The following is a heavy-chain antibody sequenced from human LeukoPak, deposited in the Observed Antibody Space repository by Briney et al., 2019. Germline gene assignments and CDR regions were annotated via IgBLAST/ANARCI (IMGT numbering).Heavy chain of an antibody. CDR1: GFTFSTYP. CDR3: AKDEGSGWYYFDY. J-gene: IGHJ4*02. V-gene: IGHV3-23*01. D-gene: IGHD6-19*01. Sequence: GGSLRLSCAASGFTFSTYPMSRVRQAPGKGLEWDSGISGSGGSTYYADSVKGRFTISRDISKNTLYLQMSSLRAEDTAVYYCAKDEGSGWYYFDYWGQGSLVTVSS. CDR2: ISGSGGST.